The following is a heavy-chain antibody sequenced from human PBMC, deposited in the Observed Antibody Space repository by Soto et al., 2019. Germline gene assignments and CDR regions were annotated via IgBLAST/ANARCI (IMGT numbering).Heavy chain of an antibody. CDR3: AGCTGYDDRGRFNLTFDR. Sequence: PTETLSLTCSVSGDSMNSEYWTWIRQTPGKGLEWIGYIFPTGTTNYNPSLKSRVIISVDRSKNQFSLDLFSLTAADTAIYFRAGCTGYDDRGRFNLTFDRWGQGTRVTVYS. D-gene: IGHD3-22*01. CDR1: GDSMNSEY. J-gene: IGHJ4*02. CDR2: IFPTGTT. V-gene: IGHV4-4*09.